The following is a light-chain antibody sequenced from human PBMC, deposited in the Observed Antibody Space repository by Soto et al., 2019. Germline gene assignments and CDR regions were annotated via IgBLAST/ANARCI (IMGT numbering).Light chain of an antibody. V-gene: IGKV3-20*01. CDR2: VAS. J-gene: IGKJ2*01. CDR3: QQYGSSPYT. CDR1: RSVSSNY. Sequence: EIVLTQSPGTLSLSPGERATLSCRASRSVSSNYLAWYQQKPGQAPRLLIYVASSRATGIPDRFSGSGSGTDFTLTISRLEPEDFEVFYCQQYGSSPYTFGQGTKLEIK.